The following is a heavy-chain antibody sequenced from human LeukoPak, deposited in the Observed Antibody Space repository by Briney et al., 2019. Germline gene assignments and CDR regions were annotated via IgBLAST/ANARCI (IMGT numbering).Heavy chain of an antibody. V-gene: IGHV1-18*01. CDR2: ISAYNGNT. J-gene: IGHJ4*02. Sequence: GASVNVSCKASGYTFTSYGISWVRQAPGQGLEWMGWISAYNGNTNYAQKLQGRVTMTTDTSTSTAYMELRSLRSDDTAVYYCARRSGYSYGPYYFDYWGRGTLVTVSS. D-gene: IGHD5-18*01. CDR3: ARRSGYSYGPYYFDY. CDR1: GYTFTSYG.